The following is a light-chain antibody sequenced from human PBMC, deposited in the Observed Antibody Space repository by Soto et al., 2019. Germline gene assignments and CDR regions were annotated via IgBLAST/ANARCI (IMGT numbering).Light chain of an antibody. Sequence: QSALAQPPSASGTPGQRVTISCSTSSSNLGDNTVNWYQQVPGTAPKLLIYSYDQRPSGVPDRFSGSKSGTSASLAISGLQSEDEADYYCVEWDASLDGYVFGTGTKVTVL. J-gene: IGLJ1*01. V-gene: IGLV1-44*01. CDR3: VEWDASLDGYV. CDR2: SYD. CDR1: SSNLGDNT.